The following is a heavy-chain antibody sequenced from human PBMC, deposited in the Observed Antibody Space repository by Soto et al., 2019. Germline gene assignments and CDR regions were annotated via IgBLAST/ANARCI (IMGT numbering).Heavy chain of an antibody. Sequence: QVQLVLSGAELKKPGASVKVSCKASGYTFSNYDMNWVRQATGQGPEWIGWVNPNNGDTGYAQKFQGRVTLTTDISTTTDYMELTSLRSEDTAIYYCAKVSRKGSAIDFDYWGQGTLITVSS. CDR2: VNPNNGDT. CDR1: GYTFSNYD. J-gene: IGHJ4*02. V-gene: IGHV1-8*01. CDR3: AKVSRKGSAIDFDY. D-gene: IGHD3-10*01.